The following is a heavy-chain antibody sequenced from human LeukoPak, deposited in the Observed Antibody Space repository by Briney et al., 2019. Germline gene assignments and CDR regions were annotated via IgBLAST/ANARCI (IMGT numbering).Heavy chain of an antibody. Sequence: PSETLSLTCTVSGGSNSSSSYYWTWIRQPPGKGLESIGYISYSGSTYYNPSLKGRVSISIDTSKNQFSLKLSSVTAADTAVYYCARDGFARGNKVLPLDYWGQGTLVTVSS. CDR3: ARDGFARGNKVLPLDY. CDR2: ISYSGST. D-gene: IGHD3-10*01. J-gene: IGHJ4*02. V-gene: IGHV4-31*03. CDR1: GGSNSSSSYY.